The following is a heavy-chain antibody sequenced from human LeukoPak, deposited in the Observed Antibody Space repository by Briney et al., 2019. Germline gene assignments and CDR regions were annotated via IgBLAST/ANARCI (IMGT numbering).Heavy chain of an antibody. CDR2: MYHSGIT. J-gene: IGHJ4*02. Sequence: PSQTLSLTCSVCGGSINNNDYYWSWLRQPPGKGLVWIGYMYHSGITYYNPSLKSRVTISVGSSKNQLSLKLSSVTAADTAVYYCARNSPCSSTSCSPGGVDYWGQGTLVTVSS. CDR3: ARNSPCSSTSCSPGGVDY. CDR1: GGSINNNDYY. V-gene: IGHV4-30-2*01. D-gene: IGHD2-2*01.